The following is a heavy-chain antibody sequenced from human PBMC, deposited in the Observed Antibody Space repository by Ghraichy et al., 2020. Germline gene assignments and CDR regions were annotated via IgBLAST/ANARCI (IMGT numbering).Heavy chain of an antibody. CDR1: GFSLSTSGMC. J-gene: IGHJ6*02. Sequence: SGPTLVKPTQTLTLTCTFSGFSLSTSGMCVSWIRQPPGKALEWLARIDWDDDKYYSTSLKTRLTISKDTSKNQVVLTMTNMDPVDTATYYCARMPLGSAMVKLDYYYGMDVWGQGTTVTVSS. V-gene: IGHV2-70*11. D-gene: IGHD5-18*01. CDR3: ARMPLGSAMVKLDYYYGMDV. CDR2: IDWDDDK.